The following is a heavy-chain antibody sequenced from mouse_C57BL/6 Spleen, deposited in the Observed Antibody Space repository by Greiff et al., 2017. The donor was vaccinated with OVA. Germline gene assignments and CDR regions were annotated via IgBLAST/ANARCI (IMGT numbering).Heavy chain of an antibody. V-gene: IGHV1-64*01. D-gene: IGHD2-4*01. CDR2: IHPNSGST. J-gene: IGHJ3*01. Sequence: QVQLQQSGAELVKPGASVKLSCKASGYTFTSYWMHWVKQRPGQGLEWIGMIHPNSGSTNYNEKFKSKATLTVDKSSSTAYMQLSSLTSEDSAVYYCAKVDDYDHFAYWGQGTLVTVSA. CDR3: AKVDDYDHFAY. CDR1: GYTFTSYW.